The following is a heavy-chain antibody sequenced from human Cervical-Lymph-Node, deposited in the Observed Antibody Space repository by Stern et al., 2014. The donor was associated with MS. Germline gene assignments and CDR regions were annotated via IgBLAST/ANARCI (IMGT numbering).Heavy chain of an antibody. Sequence: QAPPGEARAEVKKPGAPVEAPRQASGFTFTRPGIHRGPQAPGPRPRWIGWISAYNGNTNYAQKLQGKVTMTTDTSTSTAYMELRSLRSDDTAVYYCARARASSSPIGYWGQGTLVTVSS. CDR2: ISAYNGNT. CDR3: ARARASSSPIGY. D-gene: IGHD6-13*01. V-gene: IGHV1-18*01. CDR1: GFTFTRPG. J-gene: IGHJ4*02.